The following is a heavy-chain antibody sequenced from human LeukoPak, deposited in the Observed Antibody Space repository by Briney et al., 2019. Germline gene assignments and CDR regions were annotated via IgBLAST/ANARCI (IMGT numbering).Heavy chain of an antibody. CDR1: GFTFSSYG. CDR3: SANLYVDTAMVVSYYGMDV. J-gene: IGHJ6*04. D-gene: IGHD5-18*01. CDR2: ISYDGSNK. V-gene: IGHV3-30*03. Sequence: GGSLRLSCAASGFTFSSYGMHWVRQAPGKGLEWVAVISYDGSNKYYADSVKGRFTISRDNCKNTLYLQMNSLRAEDTAVYYCSANLYVDTAMVVSYYGMDVWGKGTTVTVSS.